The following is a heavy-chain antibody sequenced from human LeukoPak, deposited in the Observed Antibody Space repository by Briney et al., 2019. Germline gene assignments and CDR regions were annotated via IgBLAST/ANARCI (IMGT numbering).Heavy chain of an antibody. CDR2: ISSSGTTT. Sequence: GGSLRLSCAASGFSFSVYEMHWVRQAPGKGLEWISDISSSGTTTYYADSVKGRFTISRGNAKNSLYLQMNSLRAEDTAVYYCTTLTVYSNFDYWGQGTLVTVSS. V-gene: IGHV3-48*03. CDR3: TTLTVYSNFDY. CDR1: GFSFSVYE. D-gene: IGHD1-26*01. J-gene: IGHJ4*02.